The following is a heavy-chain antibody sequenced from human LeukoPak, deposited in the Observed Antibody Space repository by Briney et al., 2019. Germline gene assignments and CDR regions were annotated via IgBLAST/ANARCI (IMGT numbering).Heavy chain of an antibody. V-gene: IGHV1-2*02. CDR3: ARGSSSSGGSGSYYRWSDWYDP. D-gene: IGHD3-10*01. CDR2: INPNSGGT. Sequence: GASVKVSCKASGYTFTGYYMHWVRQAPGQGLEWMGWINPNSGGTNYAQKFQGRVTMTRDTSISTAYMELSRLRSDDTAVYYCARGSSSSGGSGSYYRWSDWYDPWGQGTLVTVSS. J-gene: IGHJ5*02. CDR1: GYTFTGYY.